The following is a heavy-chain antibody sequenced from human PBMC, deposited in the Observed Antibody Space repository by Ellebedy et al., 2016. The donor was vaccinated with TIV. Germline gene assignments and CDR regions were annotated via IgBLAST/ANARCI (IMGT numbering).Heavy chain of an antibody. D-gene: IGHD3-3*01. CDR1: GYTLTDLS. V-gene: IGHV1-24*01. CDR3: ARGGKYEYENWRGYHKYYMEV. J-gene: IGHJ6*03. CDR2: YDPEDGET. Sequence: ASVKVSXXVSGYTLTDLSMHWVRQAPGKGPEWMGGYDPEDGETIYAQKFQGRVTMTEDTSTDTAYMELSSLRSEDTAVYYCARGGKYEYENWRGYHKYYMEVWGTGTAVIVSS.